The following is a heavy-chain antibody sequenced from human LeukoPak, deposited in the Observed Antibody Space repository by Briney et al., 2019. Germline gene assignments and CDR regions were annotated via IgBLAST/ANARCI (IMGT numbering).Heavy chain of an antibody. V-gene: IGHV4-34*01. Sequence: SETLSLTCAVYGGSFSGYYWSWIRQPPGKGLEWIGEINHSGSTSYNPSLKSRVTISVDTSKNQLSLKLSSVTAADTAVYYRARETLALPNNWFDPWGQGTLVTVSS. CDR2: INHSGST. CDR1: GGSFSGYY. J-gene: IGHJ5*02. CDR3: ARETLALPNNWFDP. D-gene: IGHD4-23*01.